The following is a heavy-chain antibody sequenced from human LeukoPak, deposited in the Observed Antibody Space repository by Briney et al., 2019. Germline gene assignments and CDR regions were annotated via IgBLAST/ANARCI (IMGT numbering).Heavy chain of an antibody. CDR3: ARAAAAGTNDWFDP. D-gene: IGHD6-13*01. CDR2: IHTIGIT. V-gene: IGHV4-4*09. Sequence: SETLSLTCTVSGGSISTYYWSWIRQPPGKGLEWIGYIHTIGITSQNPSLKSRVTISVDTSKNQFSLSLSSVTAADTAVYYCARAAAAGTNDWFDPWGQGTLVTVSS. J-gene: IGHJ5*02. CDR1: GGSISTYY.